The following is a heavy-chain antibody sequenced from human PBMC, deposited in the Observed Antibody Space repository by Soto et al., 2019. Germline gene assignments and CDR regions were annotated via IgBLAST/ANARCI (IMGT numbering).Heavy chain of an antibody. D-gene: IGHD5-18*01. CDR1: GGSVSSGNYY. CDR3: ARDLFSQNPVGRGYIYVGQGWFDP. V-gene: IGHV4-61*01. J-gene: IGHJ5*02. Sequence: QVQLQESGPGLVKPSETLSLTCTVSGGSVSSGNYYWSWIRQPPGKGLEWIGCIYYSGSTNYNPSLKSRVTISVDTSKNQFSLKLSSVTAADTAVYYCARDLFSQNPVGRGYIYVGQGWFDPWGQGTLVTVSS. CDR2: IYYSGST.